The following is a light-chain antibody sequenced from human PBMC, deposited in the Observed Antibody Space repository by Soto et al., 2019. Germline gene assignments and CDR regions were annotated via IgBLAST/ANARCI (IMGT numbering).Light chain of an antibody. CDR2: AAS. CDR3: QQSYSTPPS. J-gene: IGKJ2*01. Sequence: DIQMTQSPSSLSASVGDRVTITCRASQSISSYLNWYQQKPGKAPKLLIYAASSLQSGVPSRFSVTGSWTDFTLTINSLQPEDFATYYCQQSYSTPPSFGQGTKLEIK. CDR1: QSISSY. V-gene: IGKV1-39*01.